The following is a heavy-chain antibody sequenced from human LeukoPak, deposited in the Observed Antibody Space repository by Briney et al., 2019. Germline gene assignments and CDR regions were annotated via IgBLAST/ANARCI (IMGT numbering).Heavy chain of an antibody. Sequence: SETLSLTCTVSGGAISGGAISNYFWSWIRQPPGKRLEWIGYISYSGSTNSNPSLKSRVTLSVDTSKSQFSLNLTSVTAADTAVYYCARLYGYTHGHGGMDVWGQGTTVTVSS. D-gene: IGHD5-12*01. CDR3: ARLYGYTHGHGGMDV. CDR1: GGAISGGAISNYF. CDR2: ISYSGST. J-gene: IGHJ6*02. V-gene: IGHV4-59*08.